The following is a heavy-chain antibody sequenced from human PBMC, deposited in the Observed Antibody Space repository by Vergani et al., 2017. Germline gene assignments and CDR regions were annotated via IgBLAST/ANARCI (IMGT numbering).Heavy chain of an antibody. Sequence: QVQLVQSGAEVKKPGASVKVSCKASGYTFIGYYMHWVRQAPGQGLEWMGWINPNSGGTNYAQKFQGRVTMTRDTSISTAYMELSRLRSDDTAVYYCSGSRSLDYYYGMDVWGQGTTVTVSS. D-gene: IGHD2-15*01. J-gene: IGHJ6*02. CDR2: INPNSGGT. CDR1: GYTFIGYY. V-gene: IGHV1-2*02. CDR3: SGSRSLDYYYGMDV.